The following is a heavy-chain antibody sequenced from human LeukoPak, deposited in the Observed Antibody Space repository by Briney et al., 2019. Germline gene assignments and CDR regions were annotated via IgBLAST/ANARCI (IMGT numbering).Heavy chain of an antibody. D-gene: IGHD5-12*01. CDR1: GYTLTELS. CDR2: FDPEDGET. J-gene: IGHJ6*02. V-gene: IGHV1-24*01. CDR3: ATGGYSGYGPTHHSYYYYGMDV. Sequence: RRASVKVSCKVSGYTLTELSMHWVRQAPGKGLEWMGGFDPEDGETIYAQKFQGRVTMTEDTSTDTAYMELSSLRSEDTAVYYCATGGYSGYGPTHHSYYYYGMDVWGQGTTVTVSS.